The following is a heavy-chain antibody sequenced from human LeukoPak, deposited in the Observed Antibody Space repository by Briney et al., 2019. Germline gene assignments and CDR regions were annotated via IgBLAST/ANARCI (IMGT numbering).Heavy chain of an antibody. CDR1: GGSISSSSYY. Sequence: NPSETLSLTCTVSGGSISSSSYYWGWIRQPPGKGLEWIGYIYYTGSTTYNPSLKSRVTISADTSKNQFSLKLSSVTAADTAVYYCASRKLGNDYWGQGTLVTVSS. CDR3: ASRKLGNDY. CDR2: IYYTGST. D-gene: IGHD7-27*01. V-gene: IGHV4-61*05. J-gene: IGHJ4*02.